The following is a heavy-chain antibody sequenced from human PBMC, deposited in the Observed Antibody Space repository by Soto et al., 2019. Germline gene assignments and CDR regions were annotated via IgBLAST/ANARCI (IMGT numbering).Heavy chain of an antibody. CDR3: AKRGELRFLEWLLPDVGGPFDY. CDR2: ISGSGGST. D-gene: IGHD3-3*01. V-gene: IGHV3-23*01. CDR1: GFTFSSYA. J-gene: IGHJ4*02. Sequence: PGGSLRLSCAASGFTFSSYAMSWVRQAPGKGLEWVSAISGSGGSTYYADSVKGRFTISRDNSKNTLYLQMNSLGAEDTAVYYCAKRGELRFLEWLLPDVGGPFDYWGQGTLVTVSS.